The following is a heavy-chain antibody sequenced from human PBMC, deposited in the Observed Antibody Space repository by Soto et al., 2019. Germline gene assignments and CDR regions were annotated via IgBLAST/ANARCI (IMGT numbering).Heavy chain of an antibody. CDR1: GFTFSSYG. CDR2: IWYDGSNK. D-gene: IGHD6-19*01. Sequence: GGSLRLSCAASGFTFSSYGMHWVRQAPGKGLEWVAVIWYDGSNKYYADSVKGRFTISRDNSKNTLYLQMNSLRAEDTAVYYCARDRKAVAGTFDYWGQGTLVTVSS. V-gene: IGHV3-33*01. CDR3: ARDRKAVAGTFDY. J-gene: IGHJ4*02.